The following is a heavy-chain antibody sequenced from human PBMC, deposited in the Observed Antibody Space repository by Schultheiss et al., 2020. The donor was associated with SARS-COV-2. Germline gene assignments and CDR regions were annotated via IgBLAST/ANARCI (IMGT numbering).Heavy chain of an antibody. J-gene: IGHJ4*02. CDR3: ARENDSSGWYGSHYFDY. V-gene: IGHV3-74*01. CDR1: GFTFSSYW. Sequence: GESLKISCAASGFTFSSYWMHWVRQAPGKGLVWVSRINSDGSSTSYADSVKGRFTISRDNAKNTLYLQMSSLRGEDTAVYYCARENDSSGWYGSHYFDYWGQGTLVTVSS. D-gene: IGHD6-19*01. CDR2: INSDGSST.